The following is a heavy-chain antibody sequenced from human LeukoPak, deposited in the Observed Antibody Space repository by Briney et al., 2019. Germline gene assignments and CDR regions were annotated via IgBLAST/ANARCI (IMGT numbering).Heavy chain of an antibody. D-gene: IGHD3-10*01. Sequence: PGGSLRLSCAASGFTFSSYAMHWVRQAPGKGLEWVAVISYDGSNKYYADSLKGRFTISRDNSKNTLYLQMNSLRAEDTAVYYCAREFMARAMDVWGKGSTVTVSS. CDR1: GFTFSSYA. J-gene: IGHJ6*04. V-gene: IGHV3-30-3*01. CDR2: ISYDGSNK. CDR3: AREFMARAMDV.